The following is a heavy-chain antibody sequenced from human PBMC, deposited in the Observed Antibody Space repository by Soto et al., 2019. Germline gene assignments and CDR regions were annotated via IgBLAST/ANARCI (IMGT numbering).Heavy chain of an antibody. CDR2: ISSSSSYI. D-gene: IGHD2-15*01. CDR3: ARGSGGLDY. V-gene: IGHV3-21*01. CDR1: GFTFSSYS. Sequence: EVQLVESGGGLVKPGGSLRLSCAASGFTFSSYSMNWVRQAPGKGLEWVSSISSSSSYIYYADSVKGRFTIFRDNAKNSLYLLMNSLRAEDTAVYYCARGSGGLDYWVQGTLVTVSS. J-gene: IGHJ4*02.